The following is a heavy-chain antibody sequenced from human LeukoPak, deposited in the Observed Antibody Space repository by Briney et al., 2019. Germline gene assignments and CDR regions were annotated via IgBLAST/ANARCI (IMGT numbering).Heavy chain of an antibody. CDR2: IYPRDGST. CDR1: GYTFTSNY. J-gene: IGHJ4*02. Sequence: GASVNVSCKASGYTFTSNYIHWVRQAPGQGLEWMGMIYPRDGSTSYAQKFQGRVTVTRDTSTSTVHMELSGLRSEDTAVYYCARDQEGFDYWGRGTLVTVSS. CDR3: ARDQEGFDY. V-gene: IGHV1-46*01.